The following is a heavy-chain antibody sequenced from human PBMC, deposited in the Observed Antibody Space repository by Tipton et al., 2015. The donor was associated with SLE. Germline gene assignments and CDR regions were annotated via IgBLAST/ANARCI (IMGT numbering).Heavy chain of an antibody. J-gene: IGHJ4*02. Sequence: TLSLTCTVSGGSISSYYWSWIRQPPGKGLEWIGYIYYSGSTNYNPSLKSRVTMSVDTSKNQFSLKLSSVTAADTAVYYCARDNGATGTTGLDYWGQGTLVTVSS. CDR1: GGSISSYY. CDR3: ARDNGATGTTGLDY. V-gene: IGHV4-59*12. CDR2: IYYSGST. D-gene: IGHD1-1*01.